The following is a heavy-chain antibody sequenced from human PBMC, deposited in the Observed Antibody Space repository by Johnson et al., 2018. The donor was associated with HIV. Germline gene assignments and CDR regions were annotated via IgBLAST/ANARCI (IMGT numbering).Heavy chain of an antibody. D-gene: IGHD2-21*01. J-gene: IGHJ3*02. Sequence: QVQVVESGGGVVQPGRSLRLSCAASGFTFSSYAMHWVRQAPGKGLEWVAVISYDGSNKYDADSVKGRFTISRDNSKNTLDLQMNSLRAEDTAVYYCARGGGCGGDCYSGYDAFDIWGQGTMVTVSS. CDR2: ISYDGSNK. CDR1: GFTFSSYA. CDR3: ARGGGCGGDCYSGYDAFDI. V-gene: IGHV3-30*04.